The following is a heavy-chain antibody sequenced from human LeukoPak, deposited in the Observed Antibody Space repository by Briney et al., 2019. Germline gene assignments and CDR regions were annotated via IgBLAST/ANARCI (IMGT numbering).Heavy chain of an antibody. Sequence: ASVKVSCKASGYTFTGYYMHWVRQAPGQGLEWMGWINPNSGGTNYAQKFQGRVTMTRDTSISTAYMELSRLRSDDTAVYYCARGLVFDSLGPDAFHIWGQGTMVTVSS. CDR3: ARGLVFDSLGPDAFHI. V-gene: IGHV1-2*02. D-gene: IGHD3-9*01. CDR1: GYTFTGYY. J-gene: IGHJ3*02. CDR2: INPNSGGT.